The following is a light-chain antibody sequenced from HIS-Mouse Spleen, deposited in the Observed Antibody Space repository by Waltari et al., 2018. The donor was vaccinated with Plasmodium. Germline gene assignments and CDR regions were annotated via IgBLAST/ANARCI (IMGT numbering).Light chain of an antibody. CDR2: EDS. J-gene: IGLJ3*02. CDR1: ALQKKY. CDR3: YSTDSSGNHRV. Sequence: SYELTQPPSVSVSPGQTAGITCSGAALQKKYAYWYQQKSGQAPVLVIYEDSKRPSGIPERFSGSSSGTMATLTISGAQVEDEADYYCYSTDSSGNHRVFGGGTKLTVL. V-gene: IGLV3-10*01.